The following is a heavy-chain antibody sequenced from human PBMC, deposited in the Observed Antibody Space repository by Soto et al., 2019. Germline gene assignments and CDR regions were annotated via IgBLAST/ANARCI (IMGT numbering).Heavy chain of an antibody. D-gene: IGHD4-17*01. Sequence: GASVKVSCKASGGTFSSYAISWVRQAPGQGLEWMGGIIPIFGTANYAQKFQGRVTITADESTSTAYMELSSLRSDDTAVYYCARDPPMTTAVFDYWGQGTLVTVSS. J-gene: IGHJ4*02. CDR1: GGTFSSYA. V-gene: IGHV1-69*13. CDR3: ARDPPMTTAVFDY. CDR2: IIPIFGTA.